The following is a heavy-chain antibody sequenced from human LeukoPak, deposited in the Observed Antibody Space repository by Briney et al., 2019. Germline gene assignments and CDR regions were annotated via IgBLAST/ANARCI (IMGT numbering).Heavy chain of an antibody. CDR1: GGSISSYY. J-gene: IGHJ4*02. Sequence: PSETLSLTCTVSGGSISSYYWSWIRQPPGKGLEWIGEINHSGSTNYNPSLKSRVTISVDTSKNQFSLKLSSVTAADTAVYYCARGRRSSSSFSDYWGQGTLVTVSS. CDR2: INHSGST. CDR3: ARGRRSSSSFSDY. D-gene: IGHD6-6*01. V-gene: IGHV4-34*01.